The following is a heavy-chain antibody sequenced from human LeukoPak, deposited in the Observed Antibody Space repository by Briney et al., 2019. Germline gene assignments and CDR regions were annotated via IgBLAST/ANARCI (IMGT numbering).Heavy chain of an antibody. D-gene: IGHD5-12*01. CDR2: IQSRTYGGTT. Sequence: GGSLRLSCSASGFTFGDYGMSWVRQAPGKGLEWVGFIQSRTYGGTTQYAASVKGRFTISRDDSKSIAYLQMNSLRAEDTAVYYCARDPGSGYEEHFDYWGQGTLVTVSS. CDR3: ARDPGSGYEEHFDY. V-gene: IGHV3-49*04. J-gene: IGHJ4*02. CDR1: GFTFGDYG.